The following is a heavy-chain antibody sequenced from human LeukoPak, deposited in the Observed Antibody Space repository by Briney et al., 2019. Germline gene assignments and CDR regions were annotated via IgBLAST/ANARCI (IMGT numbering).Heavy chain of an antibody. CDR1: GYTFTGYY. CDR2: INPNSGGT. V-gene: IGHV1-2*02. D-gene: IGHD1-1*01. CDR3: ARGRWKYNWFDP. Sequence: ASVKVSCKASGYTFTGYYMHWVRQAPGQGLEWMGWINPNSGGTNYAQKFQGRVTMTRDTSIGTAYMELSRLRSDDTAVYYCARGRWKYNWFDPWGQRTLVTVSS. J-gene: IGHJ5*02.